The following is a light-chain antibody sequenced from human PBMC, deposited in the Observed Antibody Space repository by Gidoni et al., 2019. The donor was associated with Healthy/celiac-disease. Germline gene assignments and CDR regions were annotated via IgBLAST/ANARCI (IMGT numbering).Light chain of an antibody. CDR3: QQYYSTPYT. CDR1: QSVLYSSKNKNY. Sequence: DIVMTQSPDSLAVSLGERATINCKSSQSVLYSSKNKNYLAWYQQKPGQPPKLLIYWASTRESGGPDRFSGSGSGTDFTLTISSLQAEDVAVYYCQQYYSTPYTFXQXTKLEIK. CDR2: WAS. J-gene: IGKJ2*01. V-gene: IGKV4-1*01.